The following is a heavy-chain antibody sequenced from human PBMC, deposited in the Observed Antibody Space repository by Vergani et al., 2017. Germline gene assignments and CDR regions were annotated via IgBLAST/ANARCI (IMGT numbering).Heavy chain of an antibody. J-gene: IGHJ5*02. CDR1: GGSISSYY. Sequence: QVQLQESGPGLVKPSETLSLTCTVSGGSISSYYWSWIRQPPGKGLEWIGYIYYSGSTNYNPSLKSRVTISVDTSKNQFSLKLSSVTAADTAVYYCARMTTGGGWFDPWGQGTLVTVSS. D-gene: IGHD4-17*01. V-gene: IGHV4-59*08. CDR2: IYYSGST. CDR3: ARMTTGGGWFDP.